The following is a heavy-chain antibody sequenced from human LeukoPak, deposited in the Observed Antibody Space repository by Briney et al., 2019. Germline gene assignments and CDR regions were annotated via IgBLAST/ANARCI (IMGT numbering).Heavy chain of an antibody. J-gene: IGHJ5*02. Sequence: PSETLSLTCTVSGGSINSSSYYWGWIRQPPGKGLEWIGSIYYSGSTYYNPSLKSRVTISVDTSKNQFSLKLSSVTAADTAVYYCARDGGYCSGGSCYHDNWFDPWGQGTLVTVSS. CDR3: ARDGGYCSGGSCYHDNWFDP. V-gene: IGHV4-39*07. CDR1: GGSINSSSYY. CDR2: IYYSGST. D-gene: IGHD2-15*01.